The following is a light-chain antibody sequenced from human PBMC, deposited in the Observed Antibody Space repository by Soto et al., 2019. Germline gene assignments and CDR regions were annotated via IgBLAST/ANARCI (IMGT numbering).Light chain of an antibody. CDR2: GAS. Sequence: EIVMTQSPATLSVSPGERATLSGRASKSVSSNLAWYQQKPGQAPRLLIYGASTRATGIPARFSGSGSGTEFTLAISSLQSEDFAVYYCQQGYTFGQGTKLEI. CDR3: QQGYT. CDR1: KSVSSN. J-gene: IGKJ2*01. V-gene: IGKV3-15*01.